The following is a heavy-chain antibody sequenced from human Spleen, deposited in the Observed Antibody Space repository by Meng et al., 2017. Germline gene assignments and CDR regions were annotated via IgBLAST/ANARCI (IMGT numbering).Heavy chain of an antibody. CDR3: ARGPTTMAHDFDY. J-gene: IGHJ4*02. CDR2: IHHSGST. Sequence: SRTGPVEPSQALSLTCTVSDDAISSGTSCWGWIRQHAGKALELIGEIHHSGSTYYNPSLTSRITMSVDTSKNQFYLKLSSVTAADSAVYYCARGPTTMAHDFDYWGQGTLVTVSS. D-gene: IGHD4-11*01. V-gene: IGHV4-39*01. CDR1: DDAISSGTSC.